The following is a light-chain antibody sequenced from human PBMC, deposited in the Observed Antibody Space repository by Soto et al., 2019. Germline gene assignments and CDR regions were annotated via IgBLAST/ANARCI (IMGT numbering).Light chain of an antibody. Sequence: EIVLTQSPGTLSLSPGDRATLSCRASQSVTSSYLAWYQQKPGQAPRLLIFGASNRATGIPDRFSGSGSGTDFTLTISRLEPEDFAVYYYQHYGGSPRYIFGQGTKLEIK. J-gene: IGKJ2*01. CDR2: GAS. CDR3: QHYGGSPRYI. CDR1: QSVTSSY. V-gene: IGKV3-20*01.